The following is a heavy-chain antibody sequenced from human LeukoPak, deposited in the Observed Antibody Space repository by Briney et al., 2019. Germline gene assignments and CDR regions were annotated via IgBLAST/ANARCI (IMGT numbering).Heavy chain of an antibody. CDR1: GFTFSNYA. CDR2: IKQDGSEK. D-gene: IGHD5-12*01. CDR3: ARGVAY. Sequence: PGGSLRLSCAASGFTFSNYAMNWVRQAPGKGLEWVANIKQDGSEKYYVDSVKGRFTISRDNAKNSLYLQMNSLRAEDTAVYYCARGVAYWGQGTLVTVSS. V-gene: IGHV3-7*01. J-gene: IGHJ4*02.